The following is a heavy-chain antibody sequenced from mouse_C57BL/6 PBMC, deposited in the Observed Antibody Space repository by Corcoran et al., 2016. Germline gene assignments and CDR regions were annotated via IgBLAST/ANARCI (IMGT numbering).Heavy chain of an antibody. J-gene: IGHJ2*01. V-gene: IGHV1-55*01. CDR3: ARIYYYGSSYYFDY. CDR1: GYTFTSYW. D-gene: IGHD1-1*01. CDR2: IYPGSGST. Sequence: QVQLQQPGAELVKPGASVKMSCKASGYTFTSYWITWVKQRPGQGLEWIGDIYPGSGSTNYNEKFKSKATQTVDTSSSTAYMQLSSLTSEDSAVYYCARIYYYGSSYYFDYWGQGTTLTVSS.